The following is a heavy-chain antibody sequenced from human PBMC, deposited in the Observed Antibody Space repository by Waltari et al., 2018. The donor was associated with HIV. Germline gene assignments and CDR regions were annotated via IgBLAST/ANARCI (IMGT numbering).Heavy chain of an antibody. D-gene: IGHD4-17*01. CDR2: IYHSGST. J-gene: IGHJ6*02. CDR1: GGSISSSNW. V-gene: IGHV4-4*02. CDR3: ARDSSRRGYGDYRESYGMDV. Sequence: QVQLQESGPGLVKPSGTLSLTCAVSGGSISSSNWWSWVRQPPGKGLEWIGEIYHSGSTNYNPSLKSRVTISVDKSKNQFSLKLSSVTAADTAVYYCARDSSRRGYGDYRESYGMDVWGQGTTVTVSS.